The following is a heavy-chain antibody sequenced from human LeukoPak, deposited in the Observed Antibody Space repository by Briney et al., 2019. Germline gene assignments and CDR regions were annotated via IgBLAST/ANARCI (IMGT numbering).Heavy chain of an antibody. J-gene: IGHJ3*02. V-gene: IGHV3-30*18. CDR3: AKALTYYYDSSGYYWDDAFDI. CDR1: GFTFSSYG. Sequence: PGGSLRLSCAASGFTFSSYGMHWVRQAPGKGLEWVAVISCDGSNKYYADSVKGRFTISRDNSKNTLYLQMNSLRAEDTAVYYCAKALTYYYDSSGYYWDDAFDIWGQGTMVTVSS. CDR2: ISCDGSNK. D-gene: IGHD3-22*01.